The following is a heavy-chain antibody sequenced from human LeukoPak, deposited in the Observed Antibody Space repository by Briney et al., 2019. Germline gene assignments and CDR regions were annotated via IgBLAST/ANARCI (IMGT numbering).Heavy chain of an antibody. J-gene: IGHJ4*02. CDR2: INTNHGDT. Sequence: ASVKVSFKASGYTFTVYYMHWGRQAPGQGREWMGWINTNHGDTNYTQKFQDRVSMTRDTSISTAYMHLSRLRSADTAVYYCARSPHILTGENFDYWGQGTLLTVSS. V-gene: IGHV1-2*02. CDR3: ARSPHILTGENFDY. D-gene: IGHD3-9*01. CDR1: GYTFTVYY.